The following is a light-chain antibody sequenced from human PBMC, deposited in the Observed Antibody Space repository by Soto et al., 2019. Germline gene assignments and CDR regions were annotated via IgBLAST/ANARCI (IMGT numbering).Light chain of an antibody. Sequence: QAVVTQSPSASASLGASVKLTCTLDSGHRTNPIAWHQQQSQKGPRYLMKVNSDGSHIKGDGIPDRFSGSSSGAERYLTISSLQSDDEADYYCQTWGTDIPWVFGGGTKLTVL. V-gene: IGLV4-69*01. CDR2: VNSDGSH. J-gene: IGLJ3*02. CDR3: QTWGTDIPWV. CDR1: SGHRTNP.